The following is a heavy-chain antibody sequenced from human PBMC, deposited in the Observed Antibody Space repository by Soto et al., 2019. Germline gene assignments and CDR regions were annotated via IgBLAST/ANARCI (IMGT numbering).Heavy chain of an antibody. J-gene: IGHJ4*02. CDR3: ARDGTYCSGGSCDPYYFDY. CDR1: GGSISSGGYY. V-gene: IGHV4-31*03. D-gene: IGHD2-15*01. Sequence: QVQLQESGPGLVKPSQTLSLTCTVSGGSISSGGYYWSWIRQHPGKGLEWIGYIYYSGSTYYNPSPKSRVTISVDTSKNQFSLKLSSVTAADTAVYYCARDGTYCSGGSCDPYYFDYWGQGTLVTVSS. CDR2: IYYSGST.